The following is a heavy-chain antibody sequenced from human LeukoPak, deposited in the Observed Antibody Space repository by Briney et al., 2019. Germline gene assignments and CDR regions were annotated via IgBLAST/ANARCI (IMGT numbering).Heavy chain of an antibody. D-gene: IGHD1-26*01. CDR3: ARDKVSGSYGAPHEYFQH. V-gene: IGHV3-66*01. CDR1: GFTVSDKF. Sequence: PGGSLRLSCAASGFTVSDKFMSWVRQAPGKGLEWVSVIDGGGTTYYSDSVKGRFTISRDTSENTLSLQMNSLRAEDTAVYYCARDKVSGSYGAPHEYFQHWGQGTLVTVSS. J-gene: IGHJ1*01. CDR2: IDGGGTT.